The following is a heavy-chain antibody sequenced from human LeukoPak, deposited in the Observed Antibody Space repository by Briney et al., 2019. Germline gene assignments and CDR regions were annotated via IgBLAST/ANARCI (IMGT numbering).Heavy chain of an antibody. CDR1: GFPFSSYA. CDR3: AKEGEVRGVIEDAFDI. V-gene: IGHV3-64*01. CDR2: ISVNGGST. Sequence: PGGSLRLSCAASGFPFSSYAMHWVRQAPGKGLEYVSAISVNGGSTYYANSVKGRFTISRDNSKNTLYLQMNSLRAEDTAVYYCAKEGEVRGVIEDAFDIWGQGTMVTVSS. D-gene: IGHD3-10*01. J-gene: IGHJ3*02.